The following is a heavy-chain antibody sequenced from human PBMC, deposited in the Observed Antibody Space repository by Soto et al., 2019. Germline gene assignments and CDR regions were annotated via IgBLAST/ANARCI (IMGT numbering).Heavy chain of an antibody. V-gene: IGHV3-33*01. Sequence: GGSLRLSCAASGFTFSSYGMHWVRQAPGKGLEWVAVIWYDGSNKYYADSVKGRFTISRDNSKNTLYLQMNSLRAEDTAVYYCAMEVDYCTNGVCWSFDYWGQGTLVTVSS. CDR2: IWYDGSNK. D-gene: IGHD2-8*01. CDR3: AMEVDYCTNGVCWSFDY. CDR1: GFTFSSYG. J-gene: IGHJ4*02.